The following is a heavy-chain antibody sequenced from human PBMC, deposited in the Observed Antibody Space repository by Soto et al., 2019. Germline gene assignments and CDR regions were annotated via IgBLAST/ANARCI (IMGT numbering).Heavy chain of an antibody. CDR3: ARDSYSGSYLPYFDH. Sequence: VGSLRLSCAASGFTFSSYEMNWVRQAPGKGLEWVSYISSSGSTIYYADSVKGRFTISRDNAKNSLYLQMNSLRAEDTAVYYCARDSYSGSYLPYFDHWGQGTLVTVSS. V-gene: IGHV3-48*03. J-gene: IGHJ4*02. CDR1: GFTFSSYE. CDR2: ISSSGSTI. D-gene: IGHD1-26*01.